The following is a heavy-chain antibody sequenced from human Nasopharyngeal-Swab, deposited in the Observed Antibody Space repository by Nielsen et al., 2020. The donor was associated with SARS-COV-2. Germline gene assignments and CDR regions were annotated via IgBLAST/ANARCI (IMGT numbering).Heavy chain of an antibody. J-gene: IGHJ6*02. CDR3: ATSPFSSSWYDASYYYGMDV. D-gene: IGHD6-13*01. Sequence: SLKISCAASGFTFHDYAMHWVRQAPGKGLEWVSGISWNSGSIGYADSVKGRFTISRDNAKNSLYLQMNSLRAEDTALYYCATSPFSSSWYDASYYYGMDVWGQGTTVTVSS. CDR1: GFTFHDYA. CDR2: ISWNSGSI. V-gene: IGHV3-9*01.